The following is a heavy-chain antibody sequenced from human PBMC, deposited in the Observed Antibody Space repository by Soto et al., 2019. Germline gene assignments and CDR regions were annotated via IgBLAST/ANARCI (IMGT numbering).Heavy chain of an antibody. CDR3: ARLLYDSSGYYFFEARPQGEFFDY. D-gene: IGHD3-22*01. J-gene: IGHJ4*02. CDR2: IYYSGST. V-gene: IGHV4-39*01. CDR1: GGSISSSSYY. Sequence: QLQLQESGPGLVKPSETLSLTCTVSGGSISSSSYYWGWIRQPPGKGLEWIGSIYYSGSTYYNPSLKSRVTISVDTSKNQFSLKLSSVTAADTAVYYCARLLYDSSGYYFFEARPQGEFFDYWGQGTLVTVSS.